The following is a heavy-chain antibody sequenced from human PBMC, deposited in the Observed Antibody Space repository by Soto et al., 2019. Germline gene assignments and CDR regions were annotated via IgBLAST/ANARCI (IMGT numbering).Heavy chain of an antibody. CDR1: GGTFSDYT. V-gene: IGHV1-69*01. Sequence: QVQLVQSGAELRKPGSSVKVSCKASGGTFSDYTINWVRQAPGQRLEWMGGIIPIFDTANYAEKFQGRVKITADESTSTSFMEVSSLRSEDTAVYYCARNGTLTGYSYGMDVWGQGTMVTVSS. CDR2: IIPIFDTA. J-gene: IGHJ6*02. D-gene: IGHD1-1*01. CDR3: ARNGTLTGYSYGMDV.